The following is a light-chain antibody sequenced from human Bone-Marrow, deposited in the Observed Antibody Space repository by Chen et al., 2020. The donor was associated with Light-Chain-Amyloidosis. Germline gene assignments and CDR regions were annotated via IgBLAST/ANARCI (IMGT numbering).Light chain of an antibody. CDR2: RDT. V-gene: IGLV3-25*03. J-gene: IGLJ2*01. Sequence: SYELTQPPSVPVSPGPTARITCSGDDLPTKYAYWYQQKPGQAPVLVIHRDTERPSGISERFSGSSSGTIATLTISGVQAEDEADYHCQSADSSGTYEVIFGGGTKLTVL. CDR1: DLPTKY. CDR3: QSADSSGTYEVI.